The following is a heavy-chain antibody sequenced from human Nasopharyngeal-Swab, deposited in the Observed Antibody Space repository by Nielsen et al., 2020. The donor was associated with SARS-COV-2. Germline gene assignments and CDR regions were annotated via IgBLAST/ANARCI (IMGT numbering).Heavy chain of an antibody. V-gene: IGHV2-26*01. CDR1: GFSLSNARMG. Sequence: SGPTLVKPTETLTLTCTVSGFSLSNARMGVSWIRQPPGQALEWLAHIFSNDEKSYSTSLKSRLTISKDTSKSQVVLTMTNMDPVDTATYYCALNGGPYSNYLGAGDYWGQGTLVTVSS. CDR2: IFSNDEK. CDR3: ALNGGPYSNYLGAGDY. D-gene: IGHD4-11*01. J-gene: IGHJ4*02.